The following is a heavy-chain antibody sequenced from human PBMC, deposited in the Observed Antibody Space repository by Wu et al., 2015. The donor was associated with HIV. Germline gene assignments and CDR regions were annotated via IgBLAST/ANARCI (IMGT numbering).Heavy chain of an antibody. CDR1: GHTFTRDY. CDR2: MNPNSGNT. V-gene: IGHV1-8*01. J-gene: IGHJ3*02. Sequence: QVQLVQSGAEVRNPGASVKVSCKASGHTFTRDYMFWVRQAPGQGLEWMGWMNPNSGNTGYAQKFQGRVTMTRNTSISTAYMELSSLRSEDTAVYYCARGLNRYCSGGSCYPDAFDIWGQGTMVTVSS. CDR3: ARGLNRYCSGGSCYPDAFDI. D-gene: IGHD2-15*01.